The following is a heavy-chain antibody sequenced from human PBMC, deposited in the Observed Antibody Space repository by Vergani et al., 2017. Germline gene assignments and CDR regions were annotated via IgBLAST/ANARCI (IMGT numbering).Heavy chain of an antibody. CDR3: AKVGYGDYYFDY. D-gene: IGHD4-17*01. CDR2: ISGSGGSI. V-gene: IGHV3-23*01. CDR1: GFTFSSYA. Sequence: EVQLLESGGGLVQPGGSLRLSCAASGFTFSSYAMSWVRQAPGKGLEWVSAISGSGGSIYYADSVKGRFTISRDNSKNTLYLQMNSLRAEDTAVYYCAKVGYGDYYFDYWGQGTLVTVSS. J-gene: IGHJ4*02.